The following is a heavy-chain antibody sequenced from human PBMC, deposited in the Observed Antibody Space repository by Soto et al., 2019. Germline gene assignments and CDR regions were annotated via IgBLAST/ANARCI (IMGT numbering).Heavy chain of an antibody. CDR2: INHSGST. Sequence: SETLSLTCAVYGGSFSGYYWSWIRQPPGKGLEWIGEINHSGSTNYNPSLKSRVTISVDTSKNQFPLKLSSVTAADTAVYYCARGPENYDYIWGSYRPFDYWGQGTLVTVSS. J-gene: IGHJ4*02. V-gene: IGHV4-34*01. CDR1: GGSFSGYY. D-gene: IGHD3-16*02. CDR3: ARGPENYDYIWGSYRPFDY.